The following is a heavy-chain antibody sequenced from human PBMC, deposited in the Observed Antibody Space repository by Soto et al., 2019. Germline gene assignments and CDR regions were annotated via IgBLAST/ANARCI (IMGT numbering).Heavy chain of an antibody. V-gene: IGHV1-18*04. Sequence: QVQLVQSGAEVKKPGASVKVSCKASGYTFTSYGISWVRQAPGQGLEWMGWISAYNGNTNYAQKLQGRVTITTDTSTSTAYMELSSLSADDTSVYYCARSVLRYFDWSKRENWFDPWGQGTLVTVSS. CDR2: ISAYNGNT. J-gene: IGHJ5*02. D-gene: IGHD3-9*01. CDR1: GYTFTSYG. CDR3: ARSVLRYFDWSKRENWFDP.